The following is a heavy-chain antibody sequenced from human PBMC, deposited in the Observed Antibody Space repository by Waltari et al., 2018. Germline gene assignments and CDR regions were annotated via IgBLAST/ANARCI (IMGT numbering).Heavy chain of an antibody. J-gene: IGHJ4*02. CDR2: TRNKANSYLT. Sequence: EVQLVESGGGLVQPGGPLRLSWAASGFSFHDSIMDWVRQAPGKGLEWIGRTRNKANSYLTEYAASVKGRFTISRDESKTSLYLQMNNLKTEDTAVYYCARGPYNNLPFLEFWGQGTPVTVSS. CDR3: ARGPYNNLPFLEF. V-gene: IGHV3-72*01. D-gene: IGHD4-4*01. CDR1: GFSFHDSI.